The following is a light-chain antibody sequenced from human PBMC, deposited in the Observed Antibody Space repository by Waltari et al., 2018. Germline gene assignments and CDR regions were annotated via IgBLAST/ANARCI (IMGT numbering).Light chain of an antibody. CDR1: GTDIGAFNY. V-gene: IGLV2-11*01. Sequence: QAALTQPRSVSGSPGQSVTISCTRTGTDIGAFNYVSWYQQHPGTAPKLIIYEVTKRPSGVSDRFSGSKSGNTASLTISGLQAEDEADFYCCSFAGIYVFGPGTRLTVL. CDR2: EVT. CDR3: CSFAGIYV. J-gene: IGLJ1*01.